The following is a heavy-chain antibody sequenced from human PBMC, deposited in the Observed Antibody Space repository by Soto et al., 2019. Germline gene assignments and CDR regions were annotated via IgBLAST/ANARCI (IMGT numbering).Heavy chain of an antibody. CDR2: TYYRSKWYI. Sequence: QVQLQQSGPGLVKPTQTLSLTCDISGDSVSSNSAAWNWIRQTPSRGLEWLGRTYYRSKWYINYAVSLKSRITVNPDTSKNQFSLQLNSVTPEDTAVYYCARGSWDDVTGHYYMDVWGKGTTVPVSS. D-gene: IGHD1-1*01. V-gene: IGHV6-1*01. CDR1: GDSVSSNSAA. CDR3: ARGSWDDVTGHYYMDV. J-gene: IGHJ6*03.